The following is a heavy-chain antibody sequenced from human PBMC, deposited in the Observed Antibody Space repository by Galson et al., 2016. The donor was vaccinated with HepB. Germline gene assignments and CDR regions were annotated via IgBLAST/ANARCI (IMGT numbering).Heavy chain of an antibody. D-gene: IGHD1-14*01. CDR2: IKPSGGNT. CDR3: ARELDHSFYFDY. V-gene: IGHV1-46*02. Sequence: SVKVSCKASGYTFNTYNMHWVRQAPGQGLEWMGIIKPSGGNTIYAQKFQDSITMTRDPSTSTVYMELISLRSEDTAVYYCARELDHSFYFDYWGQGTLLTVSS. J-gene: IGHJ4*02. CDR1: GYTFNTYN.